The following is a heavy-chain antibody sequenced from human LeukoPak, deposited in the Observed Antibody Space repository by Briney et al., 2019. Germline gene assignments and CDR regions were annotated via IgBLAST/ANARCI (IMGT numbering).Heavy chain of an antibody. CDR2: IYTSGSS. CDR3: ARASGYYDSSGYVSEYFQH. D-gene: IGHD3-22*01. CDR1: GGSISSYY. V-gene: IGHV4-4*07. J-gene: IGHJ1*01. Sequence: NSSETLSLTCTVSGGSISSYYWGWIRQPAGKGLEWIGRIYTSGSSTNNPSLKGRVTMSLDTSKNQFSLKLSSVTAADTAVYYCARASGYYDSSGYVSEYFQHWGQGTLVTVSS.